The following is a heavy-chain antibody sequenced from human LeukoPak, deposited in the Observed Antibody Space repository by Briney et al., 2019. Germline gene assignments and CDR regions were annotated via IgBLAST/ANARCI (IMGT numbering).Heavy chain of an antibody. CDR3: ASDSSGYSIFDY. Sequence: SETLSLTCAVYGGSFSGYYWSWIRQPPGKGLEWIGEINHSGSTNYNPSLKSRVTISVDTSKNQFSLKLTSVTAADTAVYYCASDSSGYSIFDYWGQGTLVTVSS. CDR2: INHSGST. D-gene: IGHD3-22*01. J-gene: IGHJ4*02. CDR1: GGSFSGYY. V-gene: IGHV4-34*01.